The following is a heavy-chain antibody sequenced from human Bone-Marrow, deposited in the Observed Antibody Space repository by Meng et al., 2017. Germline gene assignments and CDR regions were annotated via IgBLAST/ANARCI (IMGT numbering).Heavy chain of an antibody. V-gene: IGHV3-7*01. CDR2: VGQDGSEK. J-gene: IGHJ5*02. Sequence: GESLKISCVASGFTFSNYWMSWVRQAPGKGLEWVASVGQDGSEKYFVGSVKGRFTISRDSAKNSLYLQMNDLRVEDTAVYYCARGEGYCSGGSCYTNWFDPWGQGTLVTVSS. CDR1: GFTFSNYW. CDR3: ARGEGYCSGGSCYTNWFDP. D-gene: IGHD2-15*01.